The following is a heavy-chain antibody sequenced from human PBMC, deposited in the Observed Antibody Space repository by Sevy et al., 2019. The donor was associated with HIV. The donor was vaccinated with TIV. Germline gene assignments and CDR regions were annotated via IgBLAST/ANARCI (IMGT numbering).Heavy chain of an antibody. CDR2: ISYEGSNE. CDR1: TFTFGHYA. V-gene: IGHV3-30*04. CDR3: ARDWGTPPTAILYYFDF. D-gene: IGHD3-16*01. J-gene: IGHJ4*02. Sequence: GGSLRLSCAASTFTFGHYAMHWVRQAPGKGLQWVAGISYEGSNEYYTDSVKGRFTISRDNSKNTLNLEMNNLRVEDTALYYCARDWGTPPTAILYYFDFWGQGLPVTVSS.